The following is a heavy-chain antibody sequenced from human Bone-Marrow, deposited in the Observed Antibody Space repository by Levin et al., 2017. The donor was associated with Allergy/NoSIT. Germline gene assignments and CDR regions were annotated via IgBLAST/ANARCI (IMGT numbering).Heavy chain of an antibody. V-gene: IGHV3-7*01. CDR2: IKQDGSEK. Sequence: QAGGSLRLSCAASGFTFSSYWMSWVRQAPGKGLEWVANIKQDGSEKYYVDSVKGRFTISRDNAKNSLYLQMNSLRAEDTAVYYCARETQLWVFAYCSGGSCYNWFDPWGQGTLVTVSS. J-gene: IGHJ5*02. CDR1: GFTFSSYW. CDR3: ARETQLWVFAYCSGGSCYNWFDP. D-gene: IGHD2-15*01.